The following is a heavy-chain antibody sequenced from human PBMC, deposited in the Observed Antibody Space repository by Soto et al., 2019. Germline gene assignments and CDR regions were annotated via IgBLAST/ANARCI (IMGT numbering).Heavy chain of an antibody. CDR2: IYHSGST. D-gene: IGHD3-10*01. J-gene: IGHJ4*02. V-gene: IGHV4-30-2*01. CDR1: GGSISSGDYS. Sequence: SETLSLTCAVSGGSISSGDYSWSWIRQPPGKGLEWIGYIYHSGSTYYNPSLKSRVTISVDRSKNQFSLRLSSVTAADTAMYYCASMGYHYGSGSYPLDYWGQGTLVTVSS. CDR3: ASMGYHYGSGSYPLDY.